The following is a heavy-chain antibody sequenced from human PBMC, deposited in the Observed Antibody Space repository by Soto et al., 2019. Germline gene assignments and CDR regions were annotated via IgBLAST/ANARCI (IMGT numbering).Heavy chain of an antibody. D-gene: IGHD2-2*01. CDR3: ARDCSSTSCRERYGMDV. CDR1: GGSISSGGYY. V-gene: IGHV4-31*03. CDR2: IYYSGST. Sequence: SETLSLTCTVSGGSISSGGYYRSWIRQHPGKGLEWIGYIYYSGSTYYNPSLKSRVTISVDTSKNQFSLKLSSVTAADTAVYYCARDCSSTSCRERYGMDVWGQGTTVTVS. J-gene: IGHJ6*02.